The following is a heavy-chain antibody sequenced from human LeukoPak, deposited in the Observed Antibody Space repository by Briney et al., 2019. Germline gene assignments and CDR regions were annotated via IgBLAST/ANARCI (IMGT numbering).Heavy chain of an antibody. Sequence: ASVKVSCKASGYTFTGYYMHWVRQAPGQGLEWMGWISAYNGNTNYAQKLQGRVTMTTDTSTSTAYMELRSLRSDDTAVYYCARDYYDSSGYSHDAFDIWGQGTMVTVSS. J-gene: IGHJ3*02. D-gene: IGHD3-22*01. V-gene: IGHV1-18*04. CDR1: GYTFTGYY. CDR3: ARDYYDSSGYSHDAFDI. CDR2: ISAYNGNT.